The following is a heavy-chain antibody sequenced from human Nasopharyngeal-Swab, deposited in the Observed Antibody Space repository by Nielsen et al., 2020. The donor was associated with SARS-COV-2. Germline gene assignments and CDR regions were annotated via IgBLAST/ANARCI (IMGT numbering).Heavy chain of an antibody. CDR2: ISSSSSYI. V-gene: IGHV3-21*06. Sequence: GRSLKISCAASGFTFSSYSMNWVRQAPGKGLEWVSSISSSSSYIYYADSVKGRFTISRDNAQNSLYLQMNSLRAEDTAVYYCARDARGYAFDYWGQGTLVTVSS. D-gene: IGHD3-22*01. CDR3: ARDARGYAFDY. CDR1: GFTFSSYS. J-gene: IGHJ4*02.